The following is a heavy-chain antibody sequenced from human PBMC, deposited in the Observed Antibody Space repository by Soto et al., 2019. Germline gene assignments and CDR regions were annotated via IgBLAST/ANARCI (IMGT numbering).Heavy chain of an antibody. CDR1: GYTFTSYA. Sequence: ASVKVSCKASGYTFTSYATHWVRQAPGQRLEWMGWINAGNGNTKYSQKFQGRVTITRDTSASTAYMELSSLRSEDTAVYYCARASIAARRDGMDVWGQGTTVTVS. CDR3: ARASIAARRDGMDV. D-gene: IGHD6-6*01. J-gene: IGHJ6*02. V-gene: IGHV1-3*01. CDR2: INAGNGNT.